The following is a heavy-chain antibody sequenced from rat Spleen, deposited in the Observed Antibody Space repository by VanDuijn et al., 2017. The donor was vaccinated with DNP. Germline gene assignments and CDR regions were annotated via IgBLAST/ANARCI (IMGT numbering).Heavy chain of an antibody. Sequence: QVQLKESGPDLVQPSQTLSLTCTVSGFSLTTYNVHWVRQPPGKGLEWMGIIWTGGTTNYNSAHKSPLSISRDTTRSQVFLKINSLQTEDIATYYCVRGGYPGDAMDAWGQGTSVTVSS. CDR1: GFSLTTYN. CDR2: IWTGGTT. D-gene: IGHD1-4*01. J-gene: IGHJ4*01. V-gene: IGHV2-30*01. CDR3: VRGGYPGDAMDA.